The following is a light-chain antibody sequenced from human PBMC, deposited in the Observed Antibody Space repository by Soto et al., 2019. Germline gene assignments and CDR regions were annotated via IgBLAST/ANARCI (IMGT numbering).Light chain of an antibody. J-gene: IGLJ1*01. CDR2: GTI. CDR3: QSYDSSLSGYV. V-gene: IGLV1-40*01. CDR1: SSNIGAGYD. Sequence: LTQPPSVSGAPGQRVTISCTGSSSNIGAGYDVHWYQQVPGTAPKLLIYGTINRPSGVPDRFSGSKSGTSASLAITGLQAEDEADFYCQSYDSSLSGYVFGSGTKVTVL.